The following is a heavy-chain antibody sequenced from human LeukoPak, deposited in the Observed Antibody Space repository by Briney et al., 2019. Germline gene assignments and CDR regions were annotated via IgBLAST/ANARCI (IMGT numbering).Heavy chain of an antibody. CDR3: ARAVDVADY. V-gene: IGHV3-7*01. Sequence: RGSLRLSCAASGFIFTDHWMSWVRQAPGKGLEWVANIKEDESAKFYADSVRGRFTISRDNAKNSLYLQMNNLRVEDTAVYYCARAVDVADYWGRGTLVTVSS. CDR1: GFIFTDHW. CDR2: IKEDESAK. D-gene: IGHD3-16*01. J-gene: IGHJ4*02.